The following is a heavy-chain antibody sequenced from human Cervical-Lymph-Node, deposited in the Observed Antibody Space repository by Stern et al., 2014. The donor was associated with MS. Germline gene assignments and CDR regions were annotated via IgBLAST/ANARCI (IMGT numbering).Heavy chain of an antibody. J-gene: IGHJ5*02. Sequence: MQLVQSGAEVKKPGESLKISCKGSEYNFNTHWIAWVRQMPGKGLEWLGNIYPGNSDTSYKPYLQGQVSISADKSITTAYLHFSSLKASDSAMYFCARHGGPNWNHEAHNWFDPWGQGTLVTVSS. V-gene: IGHV5-51*03. CDR3: ARHGGPNWNHEAHNWFDP. D-gene: IGHD1-14*01. CDR2: IYPGNSDT. CDR1: EYNFNTHW.